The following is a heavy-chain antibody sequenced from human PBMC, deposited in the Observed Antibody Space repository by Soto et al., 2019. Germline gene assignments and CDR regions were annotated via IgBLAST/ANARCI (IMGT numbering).Heavy chain of an antibody. J-gene: IGHJ3*02. V-gene: IGHV1-69*13. CDR3: AKGEAARLYHGGEDAFDI. Sequence: SVKVYCKASGGTFSRYAISWVRQAPGQGLEWMGGIIPIFGTANYAQKFQGRVTITADESTSTAYMELSSLRSADTAVYYCAKGEAARLYHGGEDAFDIWGQGTMVTVSS. D-gene: IGHD6-6*01. CDR2: IIPIFGTA. CDR1: GGTFSRYA.